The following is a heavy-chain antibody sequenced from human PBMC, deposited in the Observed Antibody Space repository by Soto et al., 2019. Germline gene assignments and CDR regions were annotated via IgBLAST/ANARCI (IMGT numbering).Heavy chain of an antibody. D-gene: IGHD3-9*01. V-gene: IGHV1-69*13. Sequence: SVKVSCKASGGTFSSYAISWVRQAPGQGLEWMGGIIPIFGTANYAQKFQGRVTITADESTSTAYMELSSLRSEDTAVYYCTSPHILAGYSNSAFDIWGQGTMVRVSS. CDR2: IIPIFGTA. CDR3: TSPHILAGYSNSAFDI. J-gene: IGHJ3*02. CDR1: GGTFSSYA.